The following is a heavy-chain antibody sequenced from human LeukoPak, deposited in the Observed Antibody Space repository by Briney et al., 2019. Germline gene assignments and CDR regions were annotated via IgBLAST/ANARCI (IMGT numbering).Heavy chain of an antibody. J-gene: IGHJ4*02. CDR3: VRGIAALH. CDR1: DGAITGFS. V-gene: IGHV4-59*01. D-gene: IGHD6-13*01. CDR2: IYYSGDT. Sequence: SETLSLTCTVSDGAITGFSWSWIRQPPGKGLEWIGYIYYSGDTNYNPSLQSRVTLSVDTSKNQFSLKLTSVTAADTAVYYCVRGIAALHWGQGTLVTVSS.